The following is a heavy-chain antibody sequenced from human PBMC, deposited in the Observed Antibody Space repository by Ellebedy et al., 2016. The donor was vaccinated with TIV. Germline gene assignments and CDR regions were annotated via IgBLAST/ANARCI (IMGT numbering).Heavy chain of an antibody. J-gene: IGHJ4*02. Sequence: SETLSLTXNASGGSISGSDSYWGRIRQSPEKGLEWIRTIYYTGSTYYNPSLKSRVTISVDTSKNDFSLKLRSVTAADTAVYYCTRGPDNAKTGYWGQGTLVSVSS. V-gene: IGHV4-39*02. CDR3: TRGPDNAKTGY. CDR2: IYYTGST. D-gene: IGHD1-1*01. CDR1: GGSISGSDSY.